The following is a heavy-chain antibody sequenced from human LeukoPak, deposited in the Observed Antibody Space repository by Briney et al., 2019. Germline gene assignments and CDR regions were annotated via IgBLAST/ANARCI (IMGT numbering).Heavy chain of an antibody. CDR3: AKTATTVTTYFYYYYYMDV. J-gene: IGHJ6*03. D-gene: IGHD4-11*01. CDR2: IRYDGSNK. Sequence: GGSLRLSCAASGFTFSSYGMHWVRQAPGQGLEWVAYIRYDGSNKYYADSVKGRFTISRDNSKNTLYLQMNSLRAEDTAVYYCAKTATTVTTYFYYYYYMDVWGKGTTVTVSS. CDR1: GFTFSSYG. V-gene: IGHV3-30*02.